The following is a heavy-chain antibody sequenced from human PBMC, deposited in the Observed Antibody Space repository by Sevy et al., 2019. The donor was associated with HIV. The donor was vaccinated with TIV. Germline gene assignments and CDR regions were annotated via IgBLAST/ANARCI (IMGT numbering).Heavy chain of an antibody. D-gene: IGHD5-12*01. Sequence: SETLSLTCAVSGYSIGSGYFWGWIRQPPGKGLEWIGNIYHSGGTSYNPSLKSRVTISVDTSKNPFSLSLNSVTASDTAVYYCARDRAGATSYFDYWGQGTLVTVSS. J-gene: IGHJ4*02. CDR3: ARDRAGATSYFDY. CDR1: GYSIGSGYF. CDR2: IYHSGGT. V-gene: IGHV4-38-2*02.